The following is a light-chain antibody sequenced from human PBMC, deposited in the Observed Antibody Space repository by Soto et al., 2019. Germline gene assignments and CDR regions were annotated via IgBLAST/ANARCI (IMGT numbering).Light chain of an antibody. V-gene: IGKV1-5*01. CDR2: DAS. CDR3: QQYNSYWT. CDR1: QGISGW. Sequence: IRMTQSPSTLSASLGYRFTITCRASQGISGWLAWYQQKPGKAPKLLIYDASSLESGVPSTFSGSGSGTEFTITISSLRPDYFATYYYQQYNSYWTFGQGTKVDIK. J-gene: IGKJ1*01.